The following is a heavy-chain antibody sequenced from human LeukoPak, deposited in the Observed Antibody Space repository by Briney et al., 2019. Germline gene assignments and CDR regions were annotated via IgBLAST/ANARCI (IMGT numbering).Heavy chain of an antibody. CDR2: IKSKTDGGTT. J-gene: IGHJ4*02. CDR1: GFTFSNAW. Sequence: PGGSLRLSCAASGFTFSNAWMSWVRQAPGKGLEWVGRIKSKTDGGTTDYAAPVKGRFTISRDDSKNTLYLQMNSLKTEDTAVYYCTTDDYYDSSGYAHWGQGTLVTVSS. CDR3: TTDDYYDSSGYAH. D-gene: IGHD3-22*01. V-gene: IGHV3-15*01.